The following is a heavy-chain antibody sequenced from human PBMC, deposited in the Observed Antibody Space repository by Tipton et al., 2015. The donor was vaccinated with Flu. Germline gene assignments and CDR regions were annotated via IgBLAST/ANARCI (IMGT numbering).Heavy chain of an antibody. D-gene: IGHD3-3*01. CDR3: ARDTVTIPRALDY. Sequence: TLSLTCSVSGDAIASGYFWGWIRQPPGKGLEWIGNIFHTGSTYLNASLKSRLTISLDASKTQVSLRLNSVIAADTAVYYCARDTVTIPRALDYWGRGTLVTVSS. CDR1: GDAIASGYF. CDR2: IFHTGST. J-gene: IGHJ4*02. V-gene: IGHV4-38-2*02.